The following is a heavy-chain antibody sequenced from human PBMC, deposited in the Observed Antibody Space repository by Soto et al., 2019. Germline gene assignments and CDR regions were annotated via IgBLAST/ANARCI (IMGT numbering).Heavy chain of an antibody. CDR3: ERWIYDFWPHYYFDY. CDR1: GGSISSSSYY. V-gene: IGHV4-39*07. CDR2: IYYSGST. Sequence: SETLSLTCTVSGGSISSSSYYWGWIRQPPGKGLEWIGSIYYSGSTYYNPSLKSRVTISVDTSKNQFSLKLSSVTAAETAVYYCERWIYDFWPHYYFDYWGQGTLVTVSS. J-gene: IGHJ4*02. D-gene: IGHD3-3*01.